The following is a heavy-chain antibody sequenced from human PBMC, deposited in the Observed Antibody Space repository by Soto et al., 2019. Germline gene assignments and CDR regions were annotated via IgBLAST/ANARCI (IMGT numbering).Heavy chain of an antibody. J-gene: IGHJ4*02. D-gene: IGHD6-19*01. CDR3: ARRRSGSGWGNY. CDR1: GGSISSSNYN. Sequence: SETLSLTGTVSGGSISSSNYNWGWIRQPPGKGLEWIGSIYYSGTTYYNPSLKSRVTISVDTSKNQFSLKLSSVTAADTAVYYCARRRSGSGWGNYWGQGTLVTVSS. CDR2: IYYSGTT. V-gene: IGHV4-39*01.